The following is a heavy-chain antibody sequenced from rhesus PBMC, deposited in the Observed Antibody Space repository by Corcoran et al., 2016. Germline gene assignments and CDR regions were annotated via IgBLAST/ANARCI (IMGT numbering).Heavy chain of an antibody. D-gene: IGHD3-22*01. V-gene: IGHV4-65*01. Sequence: QVQLQESGPGLVKPSETLSLTCAVSGGSISSSNWWSWIRPPPWKGLEWIGYISGSSGSTYYNPSLKSRITISTDTSKNQFSLKLSSVTAADTAVYYCARASLSWFPYDYWGQGVVVTVSS. CDR3: ARASLSWFPYDY. CDR2: ISGSSGST. J-gene: IGHJ6*01. CDR1: GGSISSSNW.